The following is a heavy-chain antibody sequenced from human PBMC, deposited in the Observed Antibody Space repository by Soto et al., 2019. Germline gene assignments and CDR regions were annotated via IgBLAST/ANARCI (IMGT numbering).Heavy chain of an antibody. CDR1: GFTFSSYA. D-gene: IGHD4-17*01. V-gene: IGHV3-23*01. CDR2: ISGSGGST. CDR3: AKKSTVTTRSQKFDY. J-gene: IGHJ4*02. Sequence: SGGSLRLSCAASGFTFSSYAMSWVRQAPGEGLEWVSAISGSGGSTYYADSVKGRFTISRDNSKNTLYLQMNSLRAEDTAVYYCAKKSTVTTRSQKFDYWGQGTLVTVSS.